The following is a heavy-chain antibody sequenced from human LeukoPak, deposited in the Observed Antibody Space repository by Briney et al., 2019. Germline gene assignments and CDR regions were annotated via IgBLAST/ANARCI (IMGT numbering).Heavy chain of an antibody. CDR1: GFTFISYA. CDR2: ISGSGGST. V-gene: IGHV3-23*01. D-gene: IGHD2-21*02. CDR3: VKVDWVVTAQYYFDY. J-gene: IGHJ4*02. Sequence: GGSLILSCAASGFTFISYAMSWVRQAPGKGLEWVSAISGSGGSTYYADSVKGRFTISRDNSKNTLYLQMNSLRAEDTAVYYCVKVDWVVTAQYYFDYWGQGTLVTVSS.